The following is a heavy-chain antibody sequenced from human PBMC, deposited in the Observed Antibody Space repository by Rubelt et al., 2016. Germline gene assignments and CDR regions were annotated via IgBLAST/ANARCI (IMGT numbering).Heavy chain of an antibody. J-gene: IGHJ4*02. Sequence: SCKASGYTFTSYGISWVRQAPGQGLEWMGWISAYNGNTNYAQKLQGRVTMTTDTSTSTAYMELRSLRSDDTAVYYCARAGCGGDCYAAGNYWGQGTLVTVSS. CDR3: ARAGCGGDCYAAGNY. CDR2: ISAYNGNT. CDR1: GYTFTSYG. V-gene: IGHV1-18*01. D-gene: IGHD2-21*02.